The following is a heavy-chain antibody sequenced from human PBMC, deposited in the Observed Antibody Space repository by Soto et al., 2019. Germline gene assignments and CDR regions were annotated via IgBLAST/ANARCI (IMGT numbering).Heavy chain of an antibody. CDR3: ARDMGFGLSDY. V-gene: IGHV1-3*01. CDR1: GYTFTSYA. CDR2: INAGNGNT. J-gene: IGHJ4*02. D-gene: IGHD3-10*01. Sequence: QVQLVQSGAEVKKPGASVEVSCKASGYTFTSYAMHWVRQAPGQRLEWMGWINAGNGNTKYSQKFQGRGTITRDTSASTAYMELSSLRSEDTAVYYCARDMGFGLSDYWGQGTLVTVSS.